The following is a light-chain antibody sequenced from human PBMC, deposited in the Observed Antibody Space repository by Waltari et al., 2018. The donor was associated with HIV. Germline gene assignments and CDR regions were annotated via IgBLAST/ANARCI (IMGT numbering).Light chain of an antibody. CDR2: EGS. CDR1: SSDVGSYNL. J-gene: IGLJ3*02. Sequence: QSALTQPASVSGSPGQSITISCTGTSSDVGSYNLVSWYQQHPGKAPKLVIYEGSKRPSGFYNRFSGSKSGNTASLTISGLQAEVEADYYCCSYAGSSSWVFGGGTKLTVL. V-gene: IGLV2-23*01. CDR3: CSYAGSSSWV.